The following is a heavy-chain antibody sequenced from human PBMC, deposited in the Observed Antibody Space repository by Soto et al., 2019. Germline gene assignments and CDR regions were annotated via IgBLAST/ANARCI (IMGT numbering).Heavy chain of an antibody. CDR3: AREDYGDYGVGWFDP. Sequence: QVQLVESGGGVVQPGRSLRLSCAASGFTFSSYAMYWVRQAPGKGLEWVAVISYDGSNKYYADSVKGRFTISRDNSKNTLYLQMNSLRAEDTAVYYCAREDYGDYGVGWFDPWGQGTLVTVSS. CDR1: GFTFSSYA. D-gene: IGHD4-17*01. V-gene: IGHV3-30-3*01. CDR2: ISYDGSNK. J-gene: IGHJ5*02.